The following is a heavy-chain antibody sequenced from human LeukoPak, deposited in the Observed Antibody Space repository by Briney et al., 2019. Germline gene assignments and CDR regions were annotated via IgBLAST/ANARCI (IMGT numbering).Heavy chain of an antibody. V-gene: IGHV3-7*01. J-gene: IGHJ4*02. CDR3: ARWLELMRNFDW. CDR1: GFTFSDYW. Sequence: GGSLRLSCVGSGFTFSDYWMSWVRQAPGKGLEWVADIKQDGSEKDYVDALKGRFTISRDNAKNSLYLQMNSLRAEDTAVYYCARWLELMRNFDWWGQGTLVTVSS. D-gene: IGHD5-24*01. CDR2: IKQDGSEK.